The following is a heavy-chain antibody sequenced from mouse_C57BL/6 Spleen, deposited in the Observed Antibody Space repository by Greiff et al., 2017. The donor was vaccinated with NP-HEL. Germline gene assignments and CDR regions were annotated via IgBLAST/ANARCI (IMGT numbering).Heavy chain of an antibody. D-gene: IGHD2-4*01. V-gene: IGHV2-6-1*01. CDR2: IWSDGST. CDR1: GFSLTSYG. J-gene: IGHJ4*01. Sequence: QVQLKESGPGLVAPSQSLSITCTVSGFSLTSYGVHWVRQPPGKGLEWLVVIWSDGSTTYNSALKSRLSISKDNSKSQVFLKMNSLQTDDTAMYYCARHRSYYDYEYYAMDYWGQGTSVTVSS. CDR3: ARHRSYYDYEYYAMDY.